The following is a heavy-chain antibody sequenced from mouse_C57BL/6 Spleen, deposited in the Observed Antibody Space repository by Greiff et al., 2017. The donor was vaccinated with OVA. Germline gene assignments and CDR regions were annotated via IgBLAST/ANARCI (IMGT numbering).Heavy chain of an antibody. V-gene: IGHV2-9-1*01. CDR3: ARNDYGSSYGGFFAY. Sequence: VKVEESGPGLVAPSQSLSITCTVSGFSLTSYAISWVRQPPGKGLEWLGVIWTGGGTNYNSALKSRLSISKDNSKSQVFLKMNSLQTDDTARYYCARNDYGSSYGGFFAYWGQGTLVTVSA. J-gene: IGHJ3*01. CDR2: IWTGGGT. D-gene: IGHD1-1*01. CDR1: GFSLTSYA.